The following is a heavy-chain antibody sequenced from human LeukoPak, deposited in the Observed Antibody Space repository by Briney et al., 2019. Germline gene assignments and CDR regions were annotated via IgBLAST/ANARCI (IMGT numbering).Heavy chain of an antibody. Sequence: LAGRSLRLSCAASGFTFSSYWMSWVRQAPGKGLEWVANIKLDGSEKYYVDSVKGRFTISRDNAKNSLYLQMNSLRAEDTAVYYCAREGVAGSTSYYNMVFYYYMDVWGKGTTVTVSS. CDR2: IKLDGSEK. J-gene: IGHJ6*03. CDR3: AREGVAGSTSYYNMVFYYYMDV. CDR1: GFTFSSYW. V-gene: IGHV3-7*01. D-gene: IGHD2-2*01.